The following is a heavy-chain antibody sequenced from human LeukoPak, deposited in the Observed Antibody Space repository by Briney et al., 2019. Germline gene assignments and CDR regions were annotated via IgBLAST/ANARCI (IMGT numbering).Heavy chain of an antibody. CDR3: ARVQPALLTGYYYDY. CDR2: IYYSGST. J-gene: IGHJ4*02. Sequence: SETLSLTCTVSGGSISSYYWSWIRQPPGKGLEWIGYIYYSGSTNYNPSLKSRVTISVDTSKNQFSLKLSSVTAADTAVYYCARVQPALLTGYYYDYWGQGTLVTASS. CDR1: GGSISSYY. D-gene: IGHD3-9*01. V-gene: IGHV4-59*01.